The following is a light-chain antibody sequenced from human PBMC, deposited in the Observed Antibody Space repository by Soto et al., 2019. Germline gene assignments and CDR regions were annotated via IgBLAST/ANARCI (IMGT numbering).Light chain of an antibody. Sequence: EIVLTQSPGTLSLSPGERATLSCRASQTVSSSYLAWYQQKPGQAPRLLNYGTSGRATGIPDRFSGSGSGPYFPLTISRLEPEHFAVYYCQQYGSPPSFTFGPGTKVDIK. J-gene: IGKJ3*01. V-gene: IGKV3-20*01. CDR1: QTVSSSY. CDR2: GTS. CDR3: QQYGSPPSFT.